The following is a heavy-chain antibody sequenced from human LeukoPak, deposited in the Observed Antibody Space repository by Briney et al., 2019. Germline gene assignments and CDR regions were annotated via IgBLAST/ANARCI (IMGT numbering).Heavy chain of an antibody. J-gene: IGHJ4*02. CDR2: ISGSGGST. CDR3: ATRDYYDSRGYYYYYFDY. V-gene: IGHV3-23*01. Sequence: HPGGSLRLSCAASGFTFNNYAVSWVRQAPGKGLEWVSGISGSGGSTFYADSVKGRLTISRNNSKNTVYLQMNSLRAEDTAVYYCATRDYYDSRGYYYYYFDYWGQGTLVTVSS. D-gene: IGHD3-22*01. CDR1: GFTFNNYA.